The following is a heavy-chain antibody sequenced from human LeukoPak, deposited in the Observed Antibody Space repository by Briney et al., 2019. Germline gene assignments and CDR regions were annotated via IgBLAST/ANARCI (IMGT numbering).Heavy chain of an antibody. CDR3: ARWYSSSSYYYYYYYMDV. Sequence: GASVKVSCKASGYTFTSYGISWVRQAPGQGLEGMGWISAYNGNTNYAQKLQGRVTMTTDTSTSTAYMELRSLRSDDTAVYYCARWYSSSSYYYYYYYMDVWGKGTTVTASS. V-gene: IGHV1-18*01. J-gene: IGHJ6*03. D-gene: IGHD6-13*01. CDR2: ISAYNGNT. CDR1: GYTFTSYG.